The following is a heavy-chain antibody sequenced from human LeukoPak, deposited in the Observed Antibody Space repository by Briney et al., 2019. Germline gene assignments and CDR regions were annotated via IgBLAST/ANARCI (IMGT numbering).Heavy chain of an antibody. J-gene: IGHJ5*02. V-gene: IGHV3-21*01. CDR1: GFTFSSYS. D-gene: IGHD2-2*01. CDR2: ISSSSSYI. Sequence: GGSLRLSCAASGFTFSSYSMNWVRQAPGKGLEWVSSISSSSSYIYYADSVKGRFTISRDNAKNSLYLQMNSLRAEDTAVHYCARDPEVPAPFDPWGQGTLVTVSS. CDR3: ARDPEVPAPFDP.